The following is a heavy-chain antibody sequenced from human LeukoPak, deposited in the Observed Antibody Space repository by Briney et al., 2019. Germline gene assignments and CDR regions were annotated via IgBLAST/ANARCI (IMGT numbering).Heavy chain of an antibody. J-gene: IGHJ4*02. V-gene: IGHV3-21*01. Sequence: GGSLRLSCAASGFTFSSYSMNWVRQAPGKGLEWVSSISSSSSYIYYADSVEGRFTISRDNAKNSLSLQMNILRDEDAAVYYCVRDSSYAFDHWGQGNLVTVSS. CDR2: ISSSSSYI. CDR3: VRDSSYAFDH. D-gene: IGHD2/OR15-2a*01. CDR1: GFTFSSYS.